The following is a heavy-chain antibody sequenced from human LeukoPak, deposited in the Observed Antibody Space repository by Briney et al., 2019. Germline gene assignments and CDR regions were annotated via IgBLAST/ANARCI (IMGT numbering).Heavy chain of an antibody. CDR3: ARALNDAFDI. Sequence: KAGGSLRLSCAPSAFTFSDYYMSWIRKAPGKGLEWVSYISSRGDTIFYADSVRGRFTISRDNAKSLLYLQMNSLTAEDTAVYYCARALNDAFDIWGQGTMVTVSS. CDR1: AFTFSDYY. V-gene: IGHV3-11*01. J-gene: IGHJ3*02. CDR2: ISSRGDTI.